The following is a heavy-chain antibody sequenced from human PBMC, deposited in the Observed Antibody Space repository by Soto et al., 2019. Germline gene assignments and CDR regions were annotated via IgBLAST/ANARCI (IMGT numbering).Heavy chain of an antibody. CDR1: GYTLTELS. Sequence: QVQLVQSGAEVKKPGASVKVSCKVSGYTLTELSMHWVRQAPGKGLEWMGGFDPEDGGTIYAQKFQGRVTMTEDTPTYTASMELSSLRSEDTAVYYCATAGFRGVISYYCMDVGGQGTTVIVSS. CDR2: FDPEDGGT. CDR3: ATAGFRGVISYYCMDV. V-gene: IGHV1-24*01. D-gene: IGHD3-10*01. J-gene: IGHJ6*02.